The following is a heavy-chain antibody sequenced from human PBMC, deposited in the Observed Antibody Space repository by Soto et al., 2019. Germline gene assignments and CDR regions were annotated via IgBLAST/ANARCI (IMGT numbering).Heavy chain of an antibody. V-gene: IGHV4-34*01. Sequence: SETLSLTCAVYGGSFSGYYWSWIRQPPGKGLEWIGEINHSGSTNYNPSLKSRVTISVDTSKNQFSLKLSSVTAADTAVYYCARGPTIFGVAATITIDYWGQGTLVAVSS. J-gene: IGHJ4*02. D-gene: IGHD3-3*01. CDR3: ARGPTIFGVAATITIDY. CDR1: GGSFSGYY. CDR2: INHSGST.